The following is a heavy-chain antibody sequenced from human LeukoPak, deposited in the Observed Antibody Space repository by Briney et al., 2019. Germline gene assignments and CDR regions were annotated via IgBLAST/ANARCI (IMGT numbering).Heavy chain of an antibody. D-gene: IGHD6-13*01. V-gene: IGHV3-11*03. CDR1: GFTFSDYY. J-gene: IGHJ4*02. Sequence: GGSLRLSCAASGFTFSDYYMNWIRQAPGKGLEWVSYISSGSSCTNYADSVKGRFTISRDNAKNSLYLQMNSLRAEDTAVYYCGLLCTSSWYVGYWGQGTLVTVSS. CDR2: ISSGSSCT. CDR3: GLLCTSSWYVGY.